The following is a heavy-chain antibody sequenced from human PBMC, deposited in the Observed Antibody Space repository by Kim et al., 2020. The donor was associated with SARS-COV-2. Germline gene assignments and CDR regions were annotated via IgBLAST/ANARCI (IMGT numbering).Heavy chain of an antibody. Sequence: GQEFQGRVTMTRDTSISTAYMELISLRSDDTAVYYCAREGDGSGDDAFDIWGQGTMVTVSS. CDR3: AREGDGSGDDAFDI. D-gene: IGHD3-10*01. J-gene: IGHJ3*02. V-gene: IGHV1-2*02.